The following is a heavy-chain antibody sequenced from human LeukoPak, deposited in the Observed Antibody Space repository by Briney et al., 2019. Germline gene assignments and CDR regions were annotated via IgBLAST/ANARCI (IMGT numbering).Heavy chain of an antibody. Sequence: GASVKVSCKASGYTFTGYYMHWVRQAPGQGLEWMGWINPDSGGTNYAQKFQGRVTLTRDTSISTAYMELSRLRSGDTAVYYCARDLLGAQNWFAPWGQGTLVTVSS. J-gene: IGHJ5*02. V-gene: IGHV1-2*02. CDR1: GYTFTGYY. D-gene: IGHD3-10*01. CDR3: ARDLLGAQNWFAP. CDR2: INPDSGGT.